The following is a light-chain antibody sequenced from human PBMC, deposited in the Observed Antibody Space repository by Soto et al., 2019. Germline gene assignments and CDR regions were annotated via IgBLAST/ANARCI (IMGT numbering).Light chain of an antibody. V-gene: IGKV1-39*01. J-gene: IGKJ2*01. Sequence: DLQMTQSPSSLSASVGDRDTITCRASQSIFCCLSWYQHKPGKAPKLLIYAASSLQSGVQSRFSGSGSGTDFAHTSSSLQPEDFAPFYCQQSYSVPHTFGQGTKVQI. CDR2: AAS. CDR3: QQSYSVPHT. CDR1: QSIFCC.